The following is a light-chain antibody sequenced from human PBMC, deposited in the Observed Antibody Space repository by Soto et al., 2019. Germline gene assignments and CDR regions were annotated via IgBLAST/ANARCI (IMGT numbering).Light chain of an antibody. Sequence: QSALTQPASVSGSPGQSITISCTGTSSDVGYYIYVSWYQQPPGKAPKLMIYEVSNRPSGVSNRFSGSKSGNTASLTISGLQADDEADYYWSSYVGSSTYVFGTGTKVTVL. CDR1: SSDVGYYIY. CDR2: EVS. CDR3: SSYVGSSTYV. V-gene: IGLV2-14*01. J-gene: IGLJ1*01.